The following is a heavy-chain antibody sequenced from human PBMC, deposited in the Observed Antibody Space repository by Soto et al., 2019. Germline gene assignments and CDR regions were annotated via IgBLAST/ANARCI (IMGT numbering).Heavy chain of an antibody. CDR2: IIPIFGPA. J-gene: IGHJ6*02. CDR3: ATGSFTSTGGRIGYHYNAMDV. D-gene: IGHD1-1*01. CDR1: GGPFSSHS. V-gene: IGHV1-69*13. Sequence: SVKVSCKSSGGPFSSHSINWVRQAPGQGLEWMEGIIPIFGPANFAKKFQGRVTITADESTTTAYMELSSLTSEDTAVYYCATGSFTSTGGRIGYHYNAMDVWGQGTTVTVSS.